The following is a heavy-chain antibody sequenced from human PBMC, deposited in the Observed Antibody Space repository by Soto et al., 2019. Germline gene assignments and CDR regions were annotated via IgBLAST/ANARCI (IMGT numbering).Heavy chain of an antibody. D-gene: IGHD3-9*01. Sequence: GASVKVSCKASGGTFSSYAISWVRQAPGQGLEWMGGIIPIFGTANYAQKFQGRVTITADESTSTAYMELSSLRSEDTAVYYCARGLRYFDWLLSRYYYYGMDVWGQGTTVTVSS. CDR3: ARGLRYFDWLLSRYYYYGMDV. J-gene: IGHJ6*02. CDR2: IIPIFGTA. CDR1: GGTFSSYA. V-gene: IGHV1-69*13.